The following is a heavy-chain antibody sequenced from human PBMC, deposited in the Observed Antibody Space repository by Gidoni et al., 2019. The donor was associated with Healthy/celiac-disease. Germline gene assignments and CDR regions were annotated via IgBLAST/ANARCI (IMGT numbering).Heavy chain of an antibody. Sequence: QVQLQQWGDGPLKPSETLSLTCAVYGGSFCGYYWRWSRQPPGKGLEWIGEINQSGSTNYNPSLKSRVTISVDTSKNQFSLKLSSVTAADTAVYYCARGTGGDYWGQGTLVTVSS. V-gene: IGHV4-34*01. CDR3: ARGTGGDY. CDR1: GGSFCGYY. CDR2: INQSGST. J-gene: IGHJ4*02. D-gene: IGHD3-10*01.